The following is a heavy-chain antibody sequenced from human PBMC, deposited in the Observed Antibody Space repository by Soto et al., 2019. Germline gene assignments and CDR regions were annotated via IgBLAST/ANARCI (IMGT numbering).Heavy chain of an antibody. D-gene: IGHD3-10*01. Sequence: SPSFQGHVTISADKSISTAYLQWSSLKASDTAMYYCARGLLWFGDYTDDFDYWGQGTLVTVSS. J-gene: IGHJ4*02. CDR3: ARGLLWFGDYTDDFDY. V-gene: IGHV5-10-1*01.